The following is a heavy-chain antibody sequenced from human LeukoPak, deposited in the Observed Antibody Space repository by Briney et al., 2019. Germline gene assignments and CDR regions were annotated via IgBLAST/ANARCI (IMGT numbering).Heavy chain of an antibody. CDR2: IKLDGSEK. J-gene: IGHJ4*02. D-gene: IGHD3-16*02. Sequence: PGGSLRLSCAASGFTFSSYGMSWVRQAPGKGLEWVANIKLDGSEKYYVDSVKGRFTISRDNAKKSLYLQMNSLRDEDTAVYYCARDFFAFGGVIALLDYWGQGTLVTVSS. CDR1: GFTFSSYG. V-gene: IGHV3-7*01. CDR3: ARDFFAFGGVIALLDY.